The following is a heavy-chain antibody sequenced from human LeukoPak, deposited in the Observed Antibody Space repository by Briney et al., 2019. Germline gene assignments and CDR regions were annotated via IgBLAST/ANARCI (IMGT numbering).Heavy chain of an antibody. J-gene: IGHJ6*02. D-gene: IGHD6-6*01. CDR1: GGTFSSYA. CDR3: ARHLAARYYYGMDV. CDR2: IIPIFGTA. Sequence: SVNVSCKASGGTFSSYAISWVRQAPGQGLEWMGGIIPIFGTANYAQKFQGRVTITADESTSTAYMELSSLRSEDTAVYYCARHLAARYYYGMDVWGQGTTVTVSS. V-gene: IGHV1-69*13.